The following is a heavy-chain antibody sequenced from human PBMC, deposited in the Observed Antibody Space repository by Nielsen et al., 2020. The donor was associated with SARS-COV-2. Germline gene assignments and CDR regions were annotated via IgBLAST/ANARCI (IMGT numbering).Heavy chain of an antibody. D-gene: IGHD4-17*01. J-gene: IGHJ6*02. CDR3: ARVIGHGDYVWYYYGMDV. CDR1: GGTFSSYT. Sequence: SVKVSCKASGGTFSSYTISWVRQAPGQGLEWMGRIIPILGIANYAQKFQGRVTITADKSTSTAYMELSSLRSDDTAVYYCARVIGHGDYVWYYYGMDVWGQGTTVTVSS. V-gene: IGHV1-69*02. CDR2: IIPILGIA.